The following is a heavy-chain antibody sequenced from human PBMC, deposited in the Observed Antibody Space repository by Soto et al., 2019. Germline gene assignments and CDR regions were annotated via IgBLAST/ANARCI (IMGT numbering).Heavy chain of an antibody. D-gene: IGHD6-13*01. CDR2: IYWDDDK. CDR3: AHSAYSSHKRRNWFDP. CDR1: GFSLSTSGVG. V-gene: IGHV2-5*02. Sequence: QITLKESGPTLVKPTQTLTLTCTFSGFSLSTSGVGVGWIRQPRGKALEWLALIYWDDDKRYSPSLKSRLTITKDTSKKQLVLTMTNMDPVDTATYYCAHSAYSSHKRRNWFDPWGQGTLVTVSS. J-gene: IGHJ5*02.